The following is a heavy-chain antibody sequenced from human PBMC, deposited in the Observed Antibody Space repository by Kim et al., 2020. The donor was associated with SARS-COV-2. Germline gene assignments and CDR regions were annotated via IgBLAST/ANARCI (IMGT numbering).Heavy chain of an antibody. J-gene: IGHJ4*02. CDR3: ARDADDSSGYYYFWDY. Sequence: GGSLRLSCAASGFTFSSYAMHWVRQAPGKGLQWVAVISYDGINKYYPDSVKGRFTISRDNSKNTLYLQMNSLRAEDTAVYYCARDADDSSGYYYFWDYWGQGTLVTVSS. CDR2: ISYDGINK. V-gene: IGHV3-30-3*01. CDR1: GFTFSSYA. D-gene: IGHD3-22*01.